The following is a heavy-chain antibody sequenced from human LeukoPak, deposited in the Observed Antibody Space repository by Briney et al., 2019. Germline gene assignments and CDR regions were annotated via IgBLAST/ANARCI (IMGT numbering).Heavy chain of an antibody. J-gene: IGHJ4*02. CDR3: ATIKRGNIFGYFNF. Sequence: SETLSLTCSVPGGSFSSHFWSWIRQPPGKGLEWIGYMLDSENTKDNPYFQSRLSLSADTSKNQFSLRLTSVTAADTAVYYCATIKRGNIFGYFNFWGQGILVTVSP. D-gene: IGHD5-18*01. V-gene: IGHV4-59*11. CDR2: MLDSENT. CDR1: GGSFSSHF.